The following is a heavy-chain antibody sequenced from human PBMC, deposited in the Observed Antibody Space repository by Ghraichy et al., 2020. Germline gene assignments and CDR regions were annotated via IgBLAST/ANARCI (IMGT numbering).Heavy chain of an antibody. J-gene: IGHJ6*04. V-gene: IGHV6-1*01. CDR2: TYYRSKWYS. D-gene: IGHD2-15*01. Sequence: SQTLSLTCAISGDSVSNNGATWNWIRQSPSRGLEWLGRTYYRSKWYSDYALSVQSRITVNTDTSKNQFSLQLNSVTPEDKAVYYCVRDGYWGVWGKGTTVTVSS. CDR1: GDSVSNNGAT. CDR3: VRDGYWGV.